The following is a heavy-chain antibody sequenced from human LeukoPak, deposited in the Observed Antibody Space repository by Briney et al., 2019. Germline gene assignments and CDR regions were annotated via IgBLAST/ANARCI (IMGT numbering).Heavy chain of an antibody. D-gene: IGHD2-15*01. J-gene: IGHJ4*02. CDR2: IKSKTDGGTT. CDR3: TTRSFVVVVAAAFDF. V-gene: IGHV3-15*01. CDR1: GFTFSNAW. Sequence: PGGSLRLSCAASGFTFSNAWMSWVRQAPGKGLEWVGRIKSKTDGGTTDYAAPVKGRFTISRDDSKNTLYLQMNSLETEDTAVYYCTTRSFVVVVAAAFDFWGQGTLVTVTS.